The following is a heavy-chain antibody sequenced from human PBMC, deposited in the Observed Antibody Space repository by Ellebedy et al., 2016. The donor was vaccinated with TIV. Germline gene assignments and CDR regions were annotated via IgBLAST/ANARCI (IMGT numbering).Heavy chain of an antibody. Sequence: GESLKISCAASGFTFSSTAMSWVRQAPGKGLDWVSGIGKGGDTYYADSVRGRFTISRDNSKNTLYMQMNSLRAEDTAVYYCVKGGWGSYSDYWGQGIVVTVFS. J-gene: IGHJ4*02. CDR1: GFTFSSTA. CDR3: VKGGWGSYSDY. CDR2: IGKGGDT. D-gene: IGHD7-27*01. V-gene: IGHV3-23*01.